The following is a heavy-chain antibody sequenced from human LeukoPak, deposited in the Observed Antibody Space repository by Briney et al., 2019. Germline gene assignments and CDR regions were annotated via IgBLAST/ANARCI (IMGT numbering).Heavy chain of an antibody. CDR3: ARGPGMYSSVNHDAFDI. V-gene: IGHV4-39*07. CDR1: GGSISSSSYY. CDR2: IYYSGST. D-gene: IGHD6-25*01. J-gene: IGHJ3*02. Sequence: SETLSLTCTVSGGSISSSSYYWGWIRQPPGKGLEWIGSIYYSGSTYYNPSLKSRVTISVDTSKNQFSLKLSSVTAADTAVYYCARGPGMYSSVNHDAFDIWGQGTMVTVSS.